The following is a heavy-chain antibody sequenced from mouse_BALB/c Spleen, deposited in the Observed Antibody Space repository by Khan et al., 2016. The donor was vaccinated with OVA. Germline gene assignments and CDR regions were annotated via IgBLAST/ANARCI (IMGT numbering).Heavy chain of an antibody. CDR2: ISGDSSNI. Sequence: EVELVESGGGLVQPGGSRKLSCAASGFTFSSYGMHWVRQAPEKGLEWVAYISGDSSNIYYKDIVKGRFTIFRDNPKTTLTLQMTNLSSENTAMYYCATSYYYGYYFDYSSPVTTLTISS. CDR1: GFTFSSYG. V-gene: IGHV5-17*02. D-gene: IGHD1-1*01. CDR3: ATSYYYGYYFDY. J-gene: IGHJ2*01.